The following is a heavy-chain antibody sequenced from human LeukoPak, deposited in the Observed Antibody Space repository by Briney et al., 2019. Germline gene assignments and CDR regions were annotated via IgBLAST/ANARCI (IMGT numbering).Heavy chain of an antibody. CDR3: ANDFWSGYWVDY. Sequence: GGSLRLSCAASGFTFSDHYMDWVRQAPGKGLEWVGRTRNKANSYTTEYAASVKGRFTISRDESKNTLYLQMNSLRAEDTAVYYCANDFWSGYWVDYWGQGTLVTVSS. CDR1: GFTFSDHY. V-gene: IGHV3-72*01. D-gene: IGHD3-3*01. CDR2: TRNKANSYTT. J-gene: IGHJ4*02.